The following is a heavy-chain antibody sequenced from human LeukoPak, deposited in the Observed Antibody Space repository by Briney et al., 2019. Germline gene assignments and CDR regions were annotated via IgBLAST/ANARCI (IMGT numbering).Heavy chain of an antibody. Sequence: GGSLRLSCTASGCTFSSYGMHWVRQAPGKGLEYVSAISSNGGSTYYANSVKGRFTISRVNSKNTLYLQMGSLRAEDMAVYYCARDGVYCSGGSCYSRSGFAISGQRTMATVSS. CDR1: GCTFSSYG. D-gene: IGHD2-15*01. CDR2: ISSNGGST. J-gene: IGHJ3*02. V-gene: IGHV3-64*01. CDR3: ARDGVYCSGGSCYSRSGFAI.